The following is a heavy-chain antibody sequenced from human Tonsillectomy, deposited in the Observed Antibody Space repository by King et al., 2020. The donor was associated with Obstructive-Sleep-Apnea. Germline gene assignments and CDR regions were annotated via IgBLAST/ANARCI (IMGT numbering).Heavy chain of an antibody. V-gene: IGHV5-51*01. J-gene: IGHJ6*02. Sequence: QLVQSGEEVKKPGESLKISCKGSGYSFTTHWIYWVRQMPGKGLEWMGIIHPADSDTRYSPSFQGQVTISADNSINTAYLQWSSLEASDTAMYYCARALSPSEDYYYFGMDVWGLGTMVTVSS. CDR3: ARALSPSEDYYYFGMDV. CDR1: GYSFTTHW. CDR2: IHPADSDT.